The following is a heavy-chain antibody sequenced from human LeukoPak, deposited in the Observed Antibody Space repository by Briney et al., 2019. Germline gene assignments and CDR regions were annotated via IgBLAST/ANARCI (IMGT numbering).Heavy chain of an antibody. CDR1: RFTFSSYA. CDR3: AKQLTAGGYYFDY. Sequence: GGSLRLSCAASRFTFSSYAMSWVRQAPGGGLEWVSGISGGGETTYYADSVKGRFTIYRDNSKNTLYLQMNSLRAEDTAVYYCAKQLTAGGYYFDYWGQGTLVTVSS. V-gene: IGHV3-23*01. J-gene: IGHJ4*02. D-gene: IGHD6-13*01. CDR2: ISGGGETT.